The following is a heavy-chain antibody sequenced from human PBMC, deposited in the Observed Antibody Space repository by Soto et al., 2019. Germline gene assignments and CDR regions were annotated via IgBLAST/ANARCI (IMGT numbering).Heavy chain of an antibody. Sequence: QLQLQESGSGLVKPSQTLSLTCAVSGDSIGSGDSSWSWIRQPPGKGLEWIGYIYQHGNTYYSPSLMSLITISVDRSKNQFSLRMHSVTAADTAVYYCARGVWGNSAYFDFWGQGTLVTVSS. CDR3: ARGVWGNSAYFDF. CDR2: IYQHGNT. J-gene: IGHJ4*02. V-gene: IGHV4-30-2*01. D-gene: IGHD3-16*01. CDR1: GDSIGSGDSS.